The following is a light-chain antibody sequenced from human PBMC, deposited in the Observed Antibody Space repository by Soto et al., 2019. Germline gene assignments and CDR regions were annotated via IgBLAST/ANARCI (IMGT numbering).Light chain of an antibody. CDR2: KAS. V-gene: IGKV1-5*03. CDR3: QHYNSYSEA. J-gene: IGKJ1*01. CDR1: QTISCW. Sequence: DLQMTQSPSTLSGSVGDRVTITCRASQTISCWLAWYQQKPGKAPKLLLSKASTLKSGVPSRFSGSGSGTEFTLTISSLQPDDFATYDGQHYNSYSEAFGQGTKVELK.